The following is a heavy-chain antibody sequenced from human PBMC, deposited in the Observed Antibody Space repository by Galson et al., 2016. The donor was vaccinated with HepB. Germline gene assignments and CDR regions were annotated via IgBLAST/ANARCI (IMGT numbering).Heavy chain of an antibody. J-gene: IGHJ4*02. D-gene: IGHD2-15*01. Sequence: SLRLSCAASGFTFSNYAMSWVRQAPGKGLEWVSAISGSGGSTYYADSVKGRFTISRDNSKNTLSLQMNSLRVEDTAVYYCANSLSSGSSCYLGVGRCDDYWGQGTLVTVSS. CDR1: GFTFSNYA. CDR3: ANSLSSGSSCYLGVGRCDDY. V-gene: IGHV3-23*01. CDR2: ISGSGGST.